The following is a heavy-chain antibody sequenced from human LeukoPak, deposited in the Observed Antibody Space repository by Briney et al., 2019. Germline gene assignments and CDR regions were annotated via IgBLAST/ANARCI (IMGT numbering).Heavy chain of an antibody. D-gene: IGHD1-14*01. Sequence: GGSLRLSCAAYGFTFSDYWMSWIRQAPGVGLEWVANIKQDVSEEYYVDSVQGRFTIFRDNGKDSLYLQMNGLRAEDTAVYYCARTNTAGAFDIWGQGTMVTVPS. CDR1: GFTFSDYW. CDR3: ARTNTAGAFDI. V-gene: IGHV3-7*01. J-gene: IGHJ3*02. CDR2: IKQDVSEE.